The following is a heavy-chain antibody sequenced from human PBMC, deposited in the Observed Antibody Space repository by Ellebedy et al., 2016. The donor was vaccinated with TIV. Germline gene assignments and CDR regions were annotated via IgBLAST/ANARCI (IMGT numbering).Heavy chain of an antibody. J-gene: IGHJ6*02. V-gene: IGHV4-38-2*02. D-gene: IGHD6-19*01. Sequence: SETLSLTCTVSGYSISSGYYWGWIRQPPGKGLEWIGSIYHSGGTYYNPSLKSRVTISVDTSKNQFSLKLTSVTAADTAVYYCARERGIAVTGTAGMDVWGQGTTVTVSS. CDR2: IYHSGGT. CDR1: GYSISSGYY. CDR3: ARERGIAVTGTAGMDV.